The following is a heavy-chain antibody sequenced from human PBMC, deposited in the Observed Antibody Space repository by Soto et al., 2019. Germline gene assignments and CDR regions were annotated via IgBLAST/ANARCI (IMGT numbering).Heavy chain of an antibody. CDR2: MNPGSGDT. CDR3: ARMATFGSLNWFDP. V-gene: IGHV1-8*01. Sequence: QVQLVQSGAEVREPGASVKVSCKASGYSFTNNDVSWVRQATGQGLEWMGWMNPGSGDTGYAQKFQGRVTMTRDISIATAYMELSSLRSDDTAIYYCARMATFGSLNWFDPWAQGTLVTVSS. D-gene: IGHD3-16*01. J-gene: IGHJ5*02. CDR1: GYSFTNND.